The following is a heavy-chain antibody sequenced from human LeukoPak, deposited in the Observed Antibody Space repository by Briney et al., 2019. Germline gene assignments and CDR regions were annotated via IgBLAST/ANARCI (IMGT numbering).Heavy chain of an antibody. D-gene: IGHD6-13*01. J-gene: IGHJ2*01. Sequence: PSETLSLTCTVSGDSINSNNYYWSWIRQPAGKGLEWIGRIYSSGRTNYNPSLKSRVTISLDTSRNQFSLKLSSVTAADTAVYYCARLSSSWYQDWYFDLWGRGTLVTVSS. CDR2: IYSSGRT. V-gene: IGHV4-61*02. CDR3: ARLSSSWYQDWYFDL. CDR1: GDSINSNNYY.